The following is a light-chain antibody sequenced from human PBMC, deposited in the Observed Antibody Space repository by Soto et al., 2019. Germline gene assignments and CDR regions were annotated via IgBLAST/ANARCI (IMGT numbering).Light chain of an antibody. CDR3: AAWDDSLKV. CDR2: RNN. J-gene: IGLJ1*01. V-gene: IGLV1-47*01. CDR1: SSNIGSNY. Sequence: QSVLTQPPSASGTPGQRVTISCSGSSSNIGSNYVYWYQQLPGTAPKLLIYRNNQRPSGVPDRFSGSQSGTSASLAISGLRSEDEADYYCAAWDDSLKVFGTGTKLTVL.